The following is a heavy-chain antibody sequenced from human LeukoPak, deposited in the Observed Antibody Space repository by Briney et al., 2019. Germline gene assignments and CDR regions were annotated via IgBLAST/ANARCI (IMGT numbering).Heavy chain of an antibody. Sequence: SETLSLTCTVSGASISNYYWSWIRQPAGKGLEWIGRSYSSGSTLNPSLKSRLTMSVDTSTNQLFLRLTSVTAADTAVYYCVRDGVRAGGQYGSWFDPWGQGTLVTVST. CDR3: VRDGVRAGGQYGSWFDP. J-gene: IGHJ5*02. CDR1: GASISNYY. V-gene: IGHV4-4*07. D-gene: IGHD2-15*01. CDR2: SYSSGST.